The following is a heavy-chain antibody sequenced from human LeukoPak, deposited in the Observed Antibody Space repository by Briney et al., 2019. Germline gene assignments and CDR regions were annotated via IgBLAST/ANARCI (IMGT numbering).Heavy chain of an antibody. V-gene: IGHV7-4-1*02. Sequence: ASVEVSCKASGYTFTSYAMNWVRQAPGQGLEWMGWINTNTGNPTYAQGFTGRFVFSLDTSVSTAYLQISSLRAEDTAVYYCARGISITMIVAHSKELDYWGQGTLVTVSS. J-gene: IGHJ4*02. CDR2: INTNTGNP. CDR1: GYTFTSYA. D-gene: IGHD3-22*01. CDR3: ARGISITMIVAHSKELDY.